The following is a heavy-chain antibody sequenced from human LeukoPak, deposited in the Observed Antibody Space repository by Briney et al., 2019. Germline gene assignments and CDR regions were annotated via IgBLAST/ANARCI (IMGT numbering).Heavy chain of an antibody. J-gene: IGHJ1*01. V-gene: IGHV1-69*05. D-gene: IGHD3-10*01. Sequence: VASVKVSCKASGGTFSSYAISWVRQAPGQGLEWMGGIIPIFGTANYAQKFQGRVTITTDESTSTAYMELSSLRSEDTAVYYCARRPTSQSFTGAEYIQHWGQGTLVTVSS. CDR2: IIPIFGTA. CDR1: GGTFSSYA. CDR3: ARRPTSQSFTGAEYIQH.